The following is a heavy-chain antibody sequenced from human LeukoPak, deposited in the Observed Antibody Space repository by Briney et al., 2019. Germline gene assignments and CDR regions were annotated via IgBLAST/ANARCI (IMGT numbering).Heavy chain of an antibody. CDR2: INPNSGGT. J-gene: IGHJ4*02. Sequence: ASVKVSCKASGYTFTGYYMHWVRQAPGQGLEWMGWINPNSGGTNYAQKFQGRVTMTRDTSISTAYMELSRLRSDDTAVYYCARSAYNYGYVYFDHWGQGTLVIVSS. V-gene: IGHV1-2*02. D-gene: IGHD5-18*01. CDR3: ARSAYNYGYVYFDH. CDR1: GYTFTGYY.